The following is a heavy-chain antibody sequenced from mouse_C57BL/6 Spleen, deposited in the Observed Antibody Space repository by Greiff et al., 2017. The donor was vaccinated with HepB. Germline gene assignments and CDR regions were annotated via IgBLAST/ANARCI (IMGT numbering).Heavy chain of an antibody. V-gene: IGHV5-15*01. CDR3: SRHYYGSSHGYFDV. CDR2: ISNLAYSI. D-gene: IGHD1-1*01. CDR1: GFTFSDYG. Sequence: EVKLVESGGGLVQPGGSLKLSCAASGFTFSDYGMAWVRQAPRKGPEWVAFISNLAYSIYYADTVTGRFTISRENAKNTLYLDMSSLRSEDTAMYYCSRHYYGSSHGYFDVWGTGTTVTISS. J-gene: IGHJ1*03.